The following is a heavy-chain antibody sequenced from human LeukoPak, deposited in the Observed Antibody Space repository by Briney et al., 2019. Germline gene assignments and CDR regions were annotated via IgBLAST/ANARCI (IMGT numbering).Heavy chain of an antibody. Sequence: ASVKVSCKASGYTFTSYDINWVRQATGQGLEWMGWMNPNSGNTGYAQKFQGRVTVTRNTSISTAYMELSSLRSEDTAAYYCARGYYDFWSGFIWFDPWGQGTLVTVSS. CDR1: GYTFTSYD. J-gene: IGHJ5*02. D-gene: IGHD3-3*01. CDR2: MNPNSGNT. CDR3: ARGYYDFWSGFIWFDP. V-gene: IGHV1-8*01.